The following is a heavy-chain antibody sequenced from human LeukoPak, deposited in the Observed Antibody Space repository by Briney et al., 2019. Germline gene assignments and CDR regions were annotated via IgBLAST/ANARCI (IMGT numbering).Heavy chain of an antibody. CDR3: TTTAPGTGGFNS. D-gene: IGHD3-10*01. CDR1: GFTFSNAW. CDR2: IKKRNDGGTA. V-gene: IGHV3-15*01. J-gene: IGHJ4*02. Sequence: PGGSLRLSCAASGFTFSNAWMSWVRQAPGKGLEWVGRIKKRNDGGTADYTAPVKGRFTISRDDSINTLYLQMNSLKTEDTAVYHCTTTAPGTGGFNSWGQGTLVTVSS.